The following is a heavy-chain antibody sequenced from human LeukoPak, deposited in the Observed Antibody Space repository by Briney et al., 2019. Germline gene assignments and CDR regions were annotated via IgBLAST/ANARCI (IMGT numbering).Heavy chain of an antibody. V-gene: IGHV1-69*13. CDR1: GGTFSSYA. CDR3: ARVQNSYSSSLSDRYYGMDV. Sequence: GASVKVSCKASGGTFSSYAISWVRQAPGQGLEWMGGIIPIFGTANYAQKFQGRVTITADESTSTAYVELSSLRSEDTAVYYCARVQNSYSSSLSDRYYGMDVWGQGTTVTVSS. J-gene: IGHJ6*02. CDR2: IIPIFGTA. D-gene: IGHD6-6*01.